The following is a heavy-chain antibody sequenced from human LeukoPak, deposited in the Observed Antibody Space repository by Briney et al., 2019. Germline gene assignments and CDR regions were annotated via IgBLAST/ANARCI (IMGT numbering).Heavy chain of an antibody. D-gene: IGHD6-19*01. Sequence: PSGTLSLTCTVSGRSLDSGNFYWSWIRQPPGKGLEWIGYIYFSGNTYYNPSLKSRVTISLDMSKNQFSLKLSSVTAADTAVYYCAREIAVAGSAFDIWGQGTMVAVSS. CDR3: AREIAVAGSAFDI. CDR2: IYFSGNT. J-gene: IGHJ3*02. V-gene: IGHV4-30-4*08. CDR1: GRSLDSGNFY.